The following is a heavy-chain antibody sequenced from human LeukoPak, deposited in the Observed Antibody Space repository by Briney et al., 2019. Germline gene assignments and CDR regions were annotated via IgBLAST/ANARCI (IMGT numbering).Heavy chain of an antibody. V-gene: IGHV4-39*02. D-gene: IGHD4-23*01. CDR3: AREMGVVTAHGIDV. CDR2: IYYSGST. Sequence: SENLSLTCIVSGGSISSIRSNNYNWGWIRQPPGKGLEWIGSIYYSGSTYYNPSLKSRVTISVDTSKNQFSLKLSSVTAADTALYYCAREMGVVTAHGIDVWGQGTTVTVSS. CDR1: GGSISSIRSNNYN. J-gene: IGHJ6*02.